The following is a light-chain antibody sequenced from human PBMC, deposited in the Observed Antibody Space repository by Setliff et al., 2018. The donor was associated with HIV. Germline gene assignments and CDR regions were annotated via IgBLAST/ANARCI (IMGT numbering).Light chain of an antibody. Sequence: QSALTQPASVCGSPRQSITISCTGTSSDVGGYNYVSCYQQHPGKAPKLRIYDVSNRPSGVSNRFSGSKSGNTASLTISWLQAEDESDYYCSSYTSTSTLFVFGTGTKVTVL. V-gene: IGLV2-14*03. J-gene: IGLJ1*01. CDR1: SSDVGGYNY. CDR3: SSYTSTSTLFV. CDR2: DVS.